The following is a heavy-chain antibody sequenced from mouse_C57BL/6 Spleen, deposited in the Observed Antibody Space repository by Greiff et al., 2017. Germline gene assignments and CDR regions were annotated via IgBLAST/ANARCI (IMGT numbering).Heavy chain of an antibody. J-gene: IGHJ1*03. CDR1: GYNFTSYW. CDR2: IDPSDSYT. Sequence: VQLQQPGAELVMPGASVKLSCKASGYNFTSYWMHWVKQRPGQGLEWIGEIDPSDSYTNYNQKFKGKSTLTVEKSSSTAYMQLSSLTSEDSAVYVCERHYGNYRYYDVGGTGPTVTVSS. D-gene: IGHD2-1*01. CDR3: ERHYGNYRYYDV. V-gene: IGHV1-69*01.